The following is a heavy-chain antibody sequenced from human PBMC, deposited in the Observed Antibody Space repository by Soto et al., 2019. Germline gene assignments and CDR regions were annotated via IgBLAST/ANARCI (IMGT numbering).Heavy chain of an antibody. CDR2: IWYDGSNE. J-gene: IGHJ1*01. V-gene: IGHV3-33*01. Sequence: QVQLVESGGGVVQPGRSLRLSCAASGFTFSSYGMHWVRQAPGKGLEWLAVIWYDGSNEYYADSVKGRFTISRDNSKNTLYLQMNSLRAEYTAVYYCARDFHAAPELEYSKHWGQGTLGTVSS. CDR3: ARDFHAAPELEYSKH. CDR1: GFTFSSYG. D-gene: IGHD6-13*01.